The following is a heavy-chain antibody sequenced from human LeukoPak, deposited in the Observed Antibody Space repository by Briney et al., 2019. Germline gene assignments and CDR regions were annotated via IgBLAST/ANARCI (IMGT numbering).Heavy chain of an antibody. V-gene: IGHV3-74*01. CDR2: ISSDGSST. CDR1: GFTFSSYW. J-gene: IGHJ4*02. CDR3: ARGRSGWYFDN. D-gene: IGHD6-19*01. Sequence: HPGGSLRLSCAASGFTFSSYWMHWVRQAPGKGLVWVSRISSDGSSTTYADSVKGRFTISRDNAKNTLYLQMNSLRAEDTAVYYCARGRSGWYFDNWGQGTLVTVSS.